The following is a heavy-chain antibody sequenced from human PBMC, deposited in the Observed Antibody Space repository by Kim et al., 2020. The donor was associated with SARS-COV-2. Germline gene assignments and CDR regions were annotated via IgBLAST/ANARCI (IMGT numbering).Heavy chain of an antibody. J-gene: IGHJ4*02. CDR3: ARLRYSGYEFDY. CDR2: IYYSGST. V-gene: IGHV4-59*08. CDR1: GGSISSYY. Sequence: SETLSLTCTVSGGSISSYYWSWIRQPPGKGLEWIGYIYYSGSTNYNPSLKSRVTISVDTSKNQFSLKLSSVTAADTAVYYCARLRYSGYEFDYWGQGTLV. D-gene: IGHD5-12*01.